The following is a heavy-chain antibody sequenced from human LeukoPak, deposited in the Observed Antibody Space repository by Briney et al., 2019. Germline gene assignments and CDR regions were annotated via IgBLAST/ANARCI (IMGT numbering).Heavy chain of an antibody. D-gene: IGHD4-17*01. CDR1: EGTFSSYA. Sequence: ASVKVSCKASEGTFSSYAISWVRQAPGQGLEWMGGIIPIFGTANYAQKFQGRVTITADESTSTAYMELSSLRSEDTAVYYCLTTVTTDNWFDPWGQGTLVTVSS. CDR2: IIPIFGTA. J-gene: IGHJ5*02. V-gene: IGHV1-69*13. CDR3: LTTVTTDNWFDP.